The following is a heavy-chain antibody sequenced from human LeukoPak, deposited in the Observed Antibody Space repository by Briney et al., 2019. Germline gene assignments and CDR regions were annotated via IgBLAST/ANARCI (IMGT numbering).Heavy chain of an antibody. D-gene: IGHD3-10*01. CDR2: SSAYLSIK. J-gene: IGHJ4*02. CDR1: GFTFSSYE. CDR3: AKVTYGSGTYGAFDS. V-gene: IGHV3-48*03. Sequence: GGSLRLSCAASGFTFSSYEMNWVRQAPGKGLEWVSHSSAYLSIKKYADSVKGRFTISRDNFRNTLYLQMNSLRAEDTAVYYCAKVTYGSGTYGAFDSWGQGTLVTVSS.